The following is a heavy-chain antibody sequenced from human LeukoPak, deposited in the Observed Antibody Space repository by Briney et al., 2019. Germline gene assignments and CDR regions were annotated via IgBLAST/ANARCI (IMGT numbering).Heavy chain of an antibody. J-gene: IGHJ3*01. CDR3: AKARIAAAGTGAFDV. V-gene: IGHV3-23*01. CDR1: GFTVSSYG. D-gene: IGHD6-13*01. Sequence: GGSLRLSCAASGFTVSSYGMTWVRPAPRKGLEWVSAFSATDGSAQYAESVRGRFTISRDNSRNSLYLQMNSLSDEDTAVYFCAKARIAAAGTGAFDVWGQGTMVTVSS. CDR2: FSATDGSA.